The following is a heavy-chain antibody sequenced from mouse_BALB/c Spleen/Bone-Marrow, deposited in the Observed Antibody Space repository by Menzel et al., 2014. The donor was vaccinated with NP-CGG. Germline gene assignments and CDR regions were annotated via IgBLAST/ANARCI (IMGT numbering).Heavy chain of an antibody. CDR2: INPSNGRT. Sequence: QVHVKQSGAELVKPGASVKLSCKASGYTFTSYWMHWVKQRPGQGLEWIGEINPSNGRTNYNEKFKSKATLTVDKSSSTAYMQLSSLTSEDSAVYYCARCYYGNYFDYLGQGTTLTVSS. V-gene: IGHV1S81*02. D-gene: IGHD2-1*01. CDR1: GYTFTSYW. CDR3: ARCYYGNYFDY. J-gene: IGHJ2*01.